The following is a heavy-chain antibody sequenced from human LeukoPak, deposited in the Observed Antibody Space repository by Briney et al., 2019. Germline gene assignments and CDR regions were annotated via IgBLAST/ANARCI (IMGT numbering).Heavy chain of an antibody. CDR3: ARLDRGYSYGYPSNYFDY. J-gene: IGHJ4*02. Sequence: PGGSLRLSCAASGFTFSSYTMSGVRQAPGKVLEWGSAISGSGGSTYYADSVKGRFTISRDNSKNTLYLQMNSLRAEDTAVYYCARLDRGYSYGYPSNYFDYWGQGTLVTVSS. V-gene: IGHV3-23*01. CDR1: GFTFSSYT. CDR2: ISGSGGST. D-gene: IGHD5-18*01.